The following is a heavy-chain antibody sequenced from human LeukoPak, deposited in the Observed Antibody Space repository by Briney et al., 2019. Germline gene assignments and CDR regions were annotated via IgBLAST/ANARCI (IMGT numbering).Heavy chain of an antibody. CDR1: GGTFSSYA. CDR2: IIPILGIA. D-gene: IGHD2-2*01. CDR3: ARGYCSSTSCRYFDY. V-gene: IGHV1-69*04. J-gene: IGHJ4*02. Sequence: ASVKVSCKASGGTFSSYAISWVRQAPGQGLEWMGRIIPILGIANYAQKFQGRVTITADKSTSTAYMELSSLRSEDTAVYYCARGYCSSTSCRYFDYWGQGTLVTVSS.